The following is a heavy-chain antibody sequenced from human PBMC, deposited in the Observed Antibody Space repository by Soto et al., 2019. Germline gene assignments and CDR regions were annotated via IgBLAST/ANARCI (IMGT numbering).Heavy chain of an antibody. Sequence: QVQLVQSGAEVKKPGSSVKVSCKASGGTFSSYAISWVRQAPGQGLEWMGGIIPIFGTANYAQKFQGRVTITADESTSTAYMELSSLRSEDTAVYYCARSKGGYWSSTSCYGHYYYGMDVWGQGTTVTVSS. V-gene: IGHV1-69*01. CDR1: GGTFSSYA. J-gene: IGHJ6*02. CDR3: ARSKGGYWSSTSCYGHYYYGMDV. CDR2: IIPIFGTA. D-gene: IGHD2-2*01.